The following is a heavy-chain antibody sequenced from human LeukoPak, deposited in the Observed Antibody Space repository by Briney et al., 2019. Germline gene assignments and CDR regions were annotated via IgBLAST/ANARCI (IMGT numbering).Heavy chain of an antibody. V-gene: IGHV3-23*01. CDR1: GFTFSSYA. D-gene: IGHD3-22*01. J-gene: IGHJ4*02. Sequence: PGGSLRLSCAASGFTFSSYAMSWVRQAPGKGLEWVSAISGSGGSTYYADSVKGRFTISRDNSKNTLYLQMNSLRAEDTAVYYCANEPHYYDSSGYYAGDYWGQGTLVTVSS. CDR3: ANEPHYYDSSGYYAGDY. CDR2: ISGSGGST.